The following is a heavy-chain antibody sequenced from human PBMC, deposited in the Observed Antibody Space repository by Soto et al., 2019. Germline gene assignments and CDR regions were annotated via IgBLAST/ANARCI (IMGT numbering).Heavy chain of an antibody. CDR1: GFTFSSYA. CDR2: ISGSGGST. J-gene: IGHJ3*02. CDR3: AKDRTYCGGDCYSSGDAFDI. D-gene: IGHD2-21*01. V-gene: IGHV3-23*01. Sequence: GGSLRLSCAASGFTFSSYAMSWVRQAPGKGLEWVSAISGSGGSTYYADSVKGRFTISRDNSKNTLYLQMNSLRAEDTAVYYCAKDRTYCGGDCYSSGDAFDIWGQGTMVTVSS.